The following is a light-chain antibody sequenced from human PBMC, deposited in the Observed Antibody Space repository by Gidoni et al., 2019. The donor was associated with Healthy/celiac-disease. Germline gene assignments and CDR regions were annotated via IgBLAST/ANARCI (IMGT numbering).Light chain of an antibody. CDR1: QSISSY. J-gene: IGKJ4*02. CDR2: AAS. CDR3: QQSNSTPDT. Sequence: DIQITQSPSSLSASSRDRVTITCRASQSISSYLNWYQQKPGKAPKLLIYAASSWPSGFPSRFSGSGSGTDFTLTISSLQPEDFATYYCQQSNSTPDTFGEGTKVEIK. V-gene: IGKV1-39*01.